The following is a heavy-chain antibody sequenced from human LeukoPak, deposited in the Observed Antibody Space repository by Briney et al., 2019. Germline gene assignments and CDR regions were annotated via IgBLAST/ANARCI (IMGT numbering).Heavy chain of an antibody. J-gene: IGHJ3*02. CDR1: GFSFSAYA. D-gene: IGHD4-17*01. V-gene: IGHV3-23*01. Sequence: GGSLRLSCTASGFSFSAYAMMWVRQAPGKGPEWVSAIRGSGVNTHYADSVKGRFTISRDNSKYTLFLQMNSLRAEDTAVYYCARDPNGDYIGAFDMWGPGTMVTVSS. CDR2: IRGSGVNT. CDR3: ARDPNGDYIGAFDM.